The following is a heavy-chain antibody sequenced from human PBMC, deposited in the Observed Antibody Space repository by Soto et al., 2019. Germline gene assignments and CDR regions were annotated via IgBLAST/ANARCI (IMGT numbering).Heavy chain of an antibody. V-gene: IGHV3-21*06. CDR1: GFTFTRYS. CDR2: ISSTTNYI. Sequence: GGSLRLSCAASGFTFTRYSMNWVRQAPGKGLEWVSSISSTTNYIYYGDSMKGRFTISRDNAKNSLDLEMNSLRAEDTAVYYCARESEDLTSNFDYWGQGTLVTVSS. J-gene: IGHJ4*02. CDR3: ARESEDLTSNFDY.